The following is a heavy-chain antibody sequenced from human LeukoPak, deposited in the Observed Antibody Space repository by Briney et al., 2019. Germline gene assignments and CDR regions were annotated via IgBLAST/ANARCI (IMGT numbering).Heavy chain of an antibody. J-gene: IGHJ6*03. V-gene: IGHV4-59*01. Sequence: SETLSLTCTVSGGSISSYYWSWLRQPPGKGLEWIGYIYYSGSTNYNPSLKSRVTISVDTSKNQFSLKLSSVTAADTAVYYCARVGMYSNGYYYYMDVWGKGTTVTVSS. CDR2: IYYSGST. CDR3: ARVGMYSNGYYYYMDV. D-gene: IGHD4-11*01. CDR1: GGSISSYY.